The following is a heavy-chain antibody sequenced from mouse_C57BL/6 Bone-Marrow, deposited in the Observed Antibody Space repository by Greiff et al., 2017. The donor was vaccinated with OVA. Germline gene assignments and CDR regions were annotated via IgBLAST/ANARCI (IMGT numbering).Heavy chain of an antibody. V-gene: IGHV1-61*01. D-gene: IGHD1-1*01. Sequence: VKLQQSGAELVRPGSSVKLSCKASGYTFTSYWMDWVKQRPGQGLEWIGNIYPSDSETHYNQKFKDKATLTVDKSSSTAYMQLSSLTSEDSAVYYCASSFYYAMDYWGQGTSVTVSS. CDR3: ASSFYYAMDY. CDR1: GYTFTSYW. J-gene: IGHJ4*01. CDR2: IYPSDSET.